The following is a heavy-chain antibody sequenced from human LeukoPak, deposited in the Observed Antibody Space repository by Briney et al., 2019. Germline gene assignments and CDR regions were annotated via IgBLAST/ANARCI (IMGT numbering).Heavy chain of an antibody. D-gene: IGHD2-2*01. CDR1: GFTFSSYA. CDR3: ARSLGYCSSTSCSLRGYYYYMDV. V-gene: IGHV3-23*01. Sequence: GGSLRLSCAASGFTFSSYAMSWVRQAPGKGLEWVSAISGSGGSTYYADSVKGRFTISRDNSKNTLYLQMNSLRAEDTAVYYCARSLGYCSSTSCSLRGYYYYMDVWGKGTTVTVSS. J-gene: IGHJ6*03. CDR2: ISGSGGST.